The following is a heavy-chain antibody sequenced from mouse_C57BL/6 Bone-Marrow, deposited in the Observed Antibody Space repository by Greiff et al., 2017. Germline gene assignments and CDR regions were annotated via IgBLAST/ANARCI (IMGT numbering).Heavy chain of an antibody. D-gene: IGHD2-1*01. CDR1: GFTFSSYT. Sequence: EVKLQESGGGLVKPGGSLKLSCAASGFTFSSYTMSWVRQTPEKRLEWVATISGGGGNTYYPDSVKGRFTISRDNAKNTLYLQMSSLRSEDTALYYCARRHGNYGWFAYWGQGTLVTVSA. CDR2: ISGGGGNT. CDR3: ARRHGNYGWFAY. V-gene: IGHV5-9*01. J-gene: IGHJ3*01.